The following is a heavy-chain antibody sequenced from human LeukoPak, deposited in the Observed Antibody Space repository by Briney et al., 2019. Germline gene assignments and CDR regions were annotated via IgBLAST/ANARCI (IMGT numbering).Heavy chain of an antibody. Sequence: GRSLRLSCAASGFTFSSYWMSWVRQAPGKGLEWVANIKQDGSEKYYVDSVKGRFTISRDNAKNSLYLQMNSLRAEDTAVYYCAREGDTAMVHDAFDIWGQGTMVTVSS. D-gene: IGHD5-18*01. CDR3: AREGDTAMVHDAFDI. CDR1: GFTFSSYW. J-gene: IGHJ3*02. V-gene: IGHV3-7*01. CDR2: IKQDGSEK.